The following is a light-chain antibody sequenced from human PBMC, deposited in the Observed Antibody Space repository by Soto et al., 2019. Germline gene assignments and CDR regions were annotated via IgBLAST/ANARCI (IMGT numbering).Light chain of an antibody. CDR2: GAS. CDR1: QSVSSSY. Sequence: EIGLEPYPGTLSLSPGERATLSCQVSQSVSSSYLAWYQQKPGQAPRLLIYGASSRATGIPDRFSGSGSGTDFTLTISRLEPEDFAVYFCQQYGSSPRTFGQGTKVDIK. J-gene: IGKJ1*01. V-gene: IGKV3-20*01. CDR3: QQYGSSPRT.